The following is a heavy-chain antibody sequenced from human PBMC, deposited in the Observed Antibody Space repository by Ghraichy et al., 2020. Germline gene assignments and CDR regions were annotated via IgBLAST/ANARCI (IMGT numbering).Heavy chain of an antibody. D-gene: IGHD3-10*01. CDR3: ARLPDPYYYGSGSYPPYYADY. V-gene: IGHV4-39*01. J-gene: IGHJ4*02. CDR2: IYYSGTT. Sequence: SETLSLTCTVSGASISSSGYYWGWIRQSPGKGLEWMGSIYYSGTTYYNPSLKSRVTISVDTSKNQFSLKLRSVTAADTAVYYCARLPDPYYYGSGSYPPYYADYWGQGTLVTVSS. CDR1: GASISSSGYY.